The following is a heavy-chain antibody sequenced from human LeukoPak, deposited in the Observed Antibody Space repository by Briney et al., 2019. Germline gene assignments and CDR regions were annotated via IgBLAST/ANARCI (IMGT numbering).Heavy chain of an antibody. V-gene: IGHV4-4*09. J-gene: IGHJ5*02. Sequence: SETLSLTCTVSGGSISSYYWSWIRQPPGKGLEWIGYIYTSGSTNYNPSLKSRVTISVDTSKNQFSLKLSSVTAADTAVYYCARHENWIDPWGQGTLVTVSS. CDR3: ARHENWIDP. CDR1: GGSISSYY. CDR2: IYTSGST.